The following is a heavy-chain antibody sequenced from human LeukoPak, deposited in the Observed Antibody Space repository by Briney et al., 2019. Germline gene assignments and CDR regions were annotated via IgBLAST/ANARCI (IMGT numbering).Heavy chain of an antibody. CDR3: ASGPQHSCGGGCYSDYFGY. J-gene: IGHJ4*02. CDR2: IIPILGIP. V-gene: IGHV1-69*02. Sequence: GASVKVSCKASGDTFSSYTINWVRQAPGQGLEWMGRIIPILGIPNYAQKFQGRVTITADTSTSTAYMELSSLRSEDTAVYYCASGPQHSCGGGCYSDYFGYWGQGTLVTVSS. CDR1: GDTFSSYT. D-gene: IGHD2-21*02.